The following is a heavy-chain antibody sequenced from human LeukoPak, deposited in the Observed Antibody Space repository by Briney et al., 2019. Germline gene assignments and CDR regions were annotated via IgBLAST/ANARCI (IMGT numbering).Heavy chain of an antibody. D-gene: IGHD3-22*01. V-gene: IGHV3-30*18. Sequence: PGGSLRLSCAASGFTFSSYGMHWVRQAPGKGLEWVAVISYDGSNKYYADSVKGRFTISRDNSKNTLYLQMNSLRAEDTAVYYCAKDYYDSSGYSLFDYWGQGTLVTVSS. CDR3: AKDYYDSSGYSLFDY. CDR2: ISYDGSNK. J-gene: IGHJ4*02. CDR1: GFTFSSYG.